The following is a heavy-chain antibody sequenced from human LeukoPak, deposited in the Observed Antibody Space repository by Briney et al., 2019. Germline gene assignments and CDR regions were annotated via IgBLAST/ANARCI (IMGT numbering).Heavy chain of an antibody. V-gene: IGHV4-39*07. D-gene: IGHD3-22*01. CDR2: IYYSGST. CDR3: ARVDSSGYLFDY. Sequence: SETLSLTCTVSGGSISSSSYYWGWIRQPPGEGLEWIGSIYYSGSTYYNPSLKSRVTISVDTSKNQFSLKLSSVTAADTAVYYCARVDSSGYLFDYWGQGTLVTVSS. CDR1: GGSISSSSYY. J-gene: IGHJ4*02.